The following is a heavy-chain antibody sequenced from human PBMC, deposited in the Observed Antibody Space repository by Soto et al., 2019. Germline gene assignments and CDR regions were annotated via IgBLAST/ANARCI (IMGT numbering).Heavy chain of an antibody. D-gene: IGHD2-15*01. CDR3: ARPGGYCSGGSCFVY. CDR1: GGTFSSYA. Sequence: GASVKVSCKASGGTFSSYAISWVRQAPGQGLEWMGGIIPIFGTANYAQKFQGRVTITADESTSTAYMELSSLRSEDTAVYYCARPGGYCSGGSCFVYWGQGTLVTAPQ. CDR2: IIPIFGTA. J-gene: IGHJ4*02. V-gene: IGHV1-69*13.